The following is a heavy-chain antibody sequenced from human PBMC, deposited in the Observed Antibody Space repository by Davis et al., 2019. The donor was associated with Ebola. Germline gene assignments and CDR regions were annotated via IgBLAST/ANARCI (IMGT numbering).Heavy chain of an antibody. Sequence: PSETLSLTCTVSGGSISSYYWSWIRQPPGKGLEWIGYIYYSGSTNYNPSLKSRVTISVDTSKNQFSLKLSSVTAADTAVYYCARGVFYSSGSWRLFSYFDYWGQGTLVTGSS. CDR2: IYYSGST. CDR1: GGSISSYY. CDR3: ARGVFYSSGSWRLFSYFDY. J-gene: IGHJ4*02. V-gene: IGHV4-59*01. D-gene: IGHD6-19*01.